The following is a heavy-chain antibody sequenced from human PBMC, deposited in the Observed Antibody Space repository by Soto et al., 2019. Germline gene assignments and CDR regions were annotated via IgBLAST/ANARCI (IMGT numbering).Heavy chain of an antibody. D-gene: IGHD3-16*02. V-gene: IGHV3-15*01. CDR2: IKSKTDGGTT. J-gene: IGHJ4*02. CDR3: TTARTYYEYIWGSYRYSPFDD. Sequence: GGSLRLSCAASGFTFSNAWMSWVRQAPGKGLEWVGRIKSKTDGGTTDYAAPVKGRSTISRDDSKNTLYLQMNSLKTEDTAVYYCTTARTYYEYIWGSYRYSPFDDWGQGTLVTVAS. CDR1: GFTFSNAW.